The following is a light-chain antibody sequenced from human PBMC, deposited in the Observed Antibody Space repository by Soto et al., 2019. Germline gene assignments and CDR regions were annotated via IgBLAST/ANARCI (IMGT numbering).Light chain of an antibody. CDR2: DAS. CDR3: QQYDNLPLT. CDR1: QDISNY. V-gene: IGKV1-33*01. Sequence: DIQMTQSPSSLFISVGDRVTITCQASQDISNYLNWYQQKPGKAPKLLIYDASKLETGVPSRFTGSGSGTDFIFTISSLQPGDIATYYWQQYDNLPLTFGGGTKVEIK. J-gene: IGKJ4*01.